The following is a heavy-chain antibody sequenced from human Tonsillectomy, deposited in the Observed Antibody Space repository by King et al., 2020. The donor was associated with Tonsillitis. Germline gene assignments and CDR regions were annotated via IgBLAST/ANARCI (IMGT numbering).Heavy chain of an antibody. CDR2: IHYSGST. CDR3: ARLRYFDLYGMDV. D-gene: IGHD3-9*01. J-gene: IGHJ6*02. V-gene: IGHV4-39*07. CDR1: GGSISGSSYY. Sequence: LQLQESGPGLVKPSATLSLTCTVSGGSISGSSYYWGWIRQPPGKGLEWIGTIHYSGSTYYKPSLKSRVTISVDTSKNQFSLKLSSVTAADTAVYYCARLRYFDLYGMDVWGQGTTVTVSS.